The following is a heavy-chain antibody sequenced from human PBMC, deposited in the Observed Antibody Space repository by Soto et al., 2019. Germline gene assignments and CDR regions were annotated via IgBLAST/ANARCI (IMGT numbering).Heavy chain of an antibody. CDR2: IFSNDEK. CDR1: GFSLSNARMG. Sequence: SGPTLVNPTETLTLTCTVSGFSLSNARMGVSWIRQPPGKALEWLAHIFSNDEKSYSTSLKSRLTISKDTSKSQVVLTMTNMDPVDTATYYCARMKADFWSGYYYYYYYGMDVWGQGTLVTVSS. J-gene: IGHJ6*02. D-gene: IGHD3-3*01. V-gene: IGHV2-26*01. CDR3: ARMKADFWSGYYYYYYYGMDV.